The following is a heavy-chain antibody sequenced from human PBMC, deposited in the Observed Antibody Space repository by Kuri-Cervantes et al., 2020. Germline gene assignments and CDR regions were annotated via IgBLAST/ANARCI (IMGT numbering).Heavy chain of an antibody. V-gene: IGHV4-61*01. CDR3: ACVVCNGSAGFDP. D-gene: IGHD1-26*01. CDR2: IYYSGST. J-gene: IGHJ5*02. Sequence: GSLRLSCTVSGGSVSSGSYYWSWIRQPPGKGLEWIGYIYYSGSTNYNPSLKSRVTISVDKSKNQFSLKLSSVTAADTAVYYCACVVCNGSAGFDPWGQGTLVTVSS. CDR1: GGSVSSGSYY.